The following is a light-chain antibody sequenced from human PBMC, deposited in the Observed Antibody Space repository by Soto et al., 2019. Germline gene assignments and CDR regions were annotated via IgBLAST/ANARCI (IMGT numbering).Light chain of an antibody. CDR2: DVS. CDR1: SSDVGGYNY. J-gene: IGLJ2*01. V-gene: IGLV2-14*01. Sequence: QSALTQPASVSGSPGQSITISCTGTSSDVGGYNYVSWYQQHPGKAPKLMIYDVSNRPSGVSNRFSGSKSGNTASLTIPGPQAEDEADYYCSSYTSSSTVVFGGGTKLTVL. CDR3: SSYTSSSTVV.